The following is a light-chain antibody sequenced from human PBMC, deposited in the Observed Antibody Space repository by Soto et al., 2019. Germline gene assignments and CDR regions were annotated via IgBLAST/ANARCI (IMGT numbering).Light chain of an antibody. Sequence: EIVLTQSPGTLSLSPGERATLSCRPSQSVSSSYLAWYQQKPGQAPRLLIYGASSRATGIPDRFSGSGSGTDFTLTLSRLEPEDFAVYYCQQYGSSQFTFGPGTKVDIK. V-gene: IGKV3-20*01. J-gene: IGKJ3*01. CDR1: QSVSSSY. CDR2: GAS. CDR3: QQYGSSQFT.